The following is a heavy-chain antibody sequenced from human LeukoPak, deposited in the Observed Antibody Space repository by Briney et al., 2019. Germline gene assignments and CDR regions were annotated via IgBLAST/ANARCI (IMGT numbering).Heavy chain of an antibody. Sequence: SETLSLTCTVSGGSISSYYWSWIRQPPGKGLEWIGYIYYSGSTNYNPSLKSRVTISVDTSKNQFSLKLSSVTAADTAVYYCARLVGATYPEYFQHWGQGTLVTVSS. D-gene: IGHD1-26*01. J-gene: IGHJ1*01. CDR2: IYYSGST. CDR3: ARLVGATYPEYFQH. V-gene: IGHV4-59*01. CDR1: GGSISSYY.